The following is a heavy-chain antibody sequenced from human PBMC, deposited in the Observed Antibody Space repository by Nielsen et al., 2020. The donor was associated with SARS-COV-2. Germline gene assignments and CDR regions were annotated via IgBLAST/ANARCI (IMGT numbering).Heavy chain of an antibody. Sequence: WIRQPPGKGLEWVAVISYDGSNKYYADSEKGRFTISRDNAKNSLYLQMNSLRAEDTAVYYCARDLRRNYYYDSSGYSGFDYWGQGTLVTVSS. J-gene: IGHJ4*02. D-gene: IGHD3-22*01. CDR3: ARDLRRNYYYDSSGYSGFDY. V-gene: IGHV3-30-3*01. CDR2: ISYDGSNK.